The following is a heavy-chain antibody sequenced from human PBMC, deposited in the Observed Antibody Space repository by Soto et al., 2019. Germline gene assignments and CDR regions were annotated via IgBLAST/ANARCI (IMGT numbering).Heavy chain of an antibody. V-gene: IGHV3-23*01. CDR2: ISARGGTT. CDR3: AEQVAAGTALYDY. D-gene: IGHD6-13*01. J-gene: IGHJ4*02. CDR1: GFTFRSYA. Sequence: EVQLLESGGDLVQPGGSLRLSCAASGFTFRSYAMGWARQDPGKGLEWVSVISARGGTTYYADSVQGRFTISRDNSKNKLYLEMNSLRAEDTAIYYCAEQVAAGTALYDYWGQGSLVTVSS.